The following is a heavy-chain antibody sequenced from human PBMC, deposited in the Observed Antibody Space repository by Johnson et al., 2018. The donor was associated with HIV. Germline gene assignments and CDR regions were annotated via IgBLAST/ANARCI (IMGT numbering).Heavy chain of an antibody. D-gene: IGHD5-18*01. CDR2: IYSGGST. J-gene: IGHJ3*02. V-gene: IGHV3-66*02. CDR3: ARDRGGYSYGYDSDAFDI. Sequence: VLLVESGGGLAQPGGSLRLSCAASGITVSSNYMSWVRQAPGKGLEWVSVIYSGGSTYYADSVKGRFTISRDNSKNTLYLQMNSLRAEDTAVYYCARDRGGYSYGYDSDAFDIWGQGTMVTVSS. CDR1: GITVSSNY.